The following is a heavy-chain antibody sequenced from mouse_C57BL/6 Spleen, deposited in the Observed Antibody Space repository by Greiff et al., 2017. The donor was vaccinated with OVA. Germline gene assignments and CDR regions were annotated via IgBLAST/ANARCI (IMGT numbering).Heavy chain of an antibody. V-gene: IGHV1-80*01. CDR2: IYPGDGDT. J-gene: IGHJ2*01. CDR3: ARCAYYDYDGNFDY. CDR1: GYAFSSYW. Sequence: VQLQQSGAELVKPGASVKISCKASGYAFSSYWMNWVKQRPGKGLEWIGQIYPGDGDTNYNGKFKGKATLTADKSSSTAYMQLSSLTSEDSAVYFCARCAYYDYDGNFDYWGQGTTLTVSS. D-gene: IGHD2-4*01.